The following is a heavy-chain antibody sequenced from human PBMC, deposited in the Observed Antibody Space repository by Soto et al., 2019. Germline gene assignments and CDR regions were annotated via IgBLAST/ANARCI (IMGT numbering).Heavy chain of an antibody. CDR1: GFSLSTNGAG. V-gene: IGHV2-5*02. J-gene: IGHJ4*02. Sequence: QITLKESGPTLVKPTQTLTLTCTFSGFSLSTNGAGVGWIRQPPAKALQWLAVVYWDDDKRYSPSLKSRLTITKYTSNNQVVLTMNNIVPVDTATYYCEYRLYGGWLTGIYYDNWGPGPLVTVSS. D-gene: IGHD2-15*01. CDR2: VYWDDDK. CDR3: EYRLYGGWLTGIYYDN.